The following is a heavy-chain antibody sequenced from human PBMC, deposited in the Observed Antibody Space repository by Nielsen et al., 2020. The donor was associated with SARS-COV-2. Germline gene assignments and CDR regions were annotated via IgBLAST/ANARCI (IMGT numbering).Heavy chain of an antibody. CDR1: GGSIGSYY. J-gene: IGHJ4*02. D-gene: IGHD5-24*01. Sequence: SETLSLTCIVSGGSIGSYYWSWIRQPPEKGLEWIGYIFYRGNTNYNPSLKSRVTISVDTSKNQFSLKVNSVTAADTAVYYCVRIDMATISVDYWGRGTLVTVSS. CDR2: IFYRGNT. V-gene: IGHV4-59*01. CDR3: VRIDMATISVDY.